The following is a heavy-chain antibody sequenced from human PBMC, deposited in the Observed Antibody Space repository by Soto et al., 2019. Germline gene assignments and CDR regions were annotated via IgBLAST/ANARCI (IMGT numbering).Heavy chain of an antibody. CDR3: ARVGSSGCSSDY. Sequence: ASVKGSCKASGFSFSDYFMHWVRQAPGQGLEWMGIINPSGDIKNYAQKFQGRVTITRDTSTSTVYMDLSSLRSEDTAVYYCARVGSSGCSSDYWGQGPLVTGS. CDR1: GFSFSDYF. CDR2: INPSGDIK. V-gene: IGHV1-46*01. D-gene: IGHD2-15*01. J-gene: IGHJ4*02.